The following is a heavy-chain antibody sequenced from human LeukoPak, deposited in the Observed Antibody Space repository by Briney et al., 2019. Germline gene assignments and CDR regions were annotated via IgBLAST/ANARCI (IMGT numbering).Heavy chain of an antibody. CDR3: AEWDTIFGVVPFDP. V-gene: IGHV3-23*01. D-gene: IGHD3-3*01. CDR1: GFTFSSYA. CDR2: ISGSGGST. Sequence: PGGSLRLSCAASGFTFSSYAMSWVRQAPGKGLEWVSAISGSGGSTYYADSVKGRFTISRDNSKNTLYLQMNSLRAEDTAVYYCAEWDTIFGVVPFDPWGQGTLVTVSS. J-gene: IGHJ5*02.